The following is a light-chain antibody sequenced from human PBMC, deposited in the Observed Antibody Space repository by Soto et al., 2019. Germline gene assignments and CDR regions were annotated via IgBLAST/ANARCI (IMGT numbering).Light chain of an antibody. CDR1: SSDIGSYNL. J-gene: IGLJ2*01. V-gene: IGLV2-23*02. Sequence: QSVLTQPASVSGSPGQSITISCTGTSSDIGSYNLVSWYQQHPGKAPKLMIYYDSKRPSGVSNRFSGSKSGNTASLTISGLQAGDEADYYCSSYAGSRTFVVFGGGTKLTVL. CDR2: YDS. CDR3: SSYAGSRTFVV.